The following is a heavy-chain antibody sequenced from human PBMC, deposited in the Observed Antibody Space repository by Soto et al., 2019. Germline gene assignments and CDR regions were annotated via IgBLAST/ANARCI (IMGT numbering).Heavy chain of an antibody. CDR2: IYYSGST. Sequence: SGTLSLTFTVSGCSISSYYWSWIRQPPGKGLEWIGYIYYSGSTNYNPSLKSRVTISVDTSKNQFSLKLSSVTAADTAVYYCARSVLRYFNWSSTSKHYIVYRGQGSPISVSS. V-gene: IGHV4-59*08. CDR1: GCSISSYY. CDR3: ARSVLRYFNWSSTSKHYIVY. J-gene: IGHJ4*02. D-gene: IGHD3-9*01.